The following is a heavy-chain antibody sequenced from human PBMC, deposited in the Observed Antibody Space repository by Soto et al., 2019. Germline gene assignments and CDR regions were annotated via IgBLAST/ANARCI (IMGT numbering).Heavy chain of an antibody. Sequence: QVQLQESGPGLVQPSQTLSLYCSVSGASINSGGYYWTWIRQHPGKGLEWIGYIYNSGNTCYNPSLKRRVTRSVDTSKSQVSLKLTAVTAADTAFYDCARGRGGVAVPSYFDDRGQGTLVTVSS. CDR1: GASINSGGYY. D-gene: IGHD6-19*01. CDR3: ARGRGGVAVPSYFDD. J-gene: IGHJ4*02. V-gene: IGHV4-31*03. CDR2: IYNSGNT.